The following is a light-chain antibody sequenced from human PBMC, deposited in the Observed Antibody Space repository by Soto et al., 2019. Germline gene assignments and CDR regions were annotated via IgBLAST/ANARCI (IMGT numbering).Light chain of an antibody. Sequence: AIQLTQSPSSLSASVGDRVTITCRASQGISSALAWYQQKPGKAPKLLIYKASTLKSGVPSRFSGSGSGTEFTLTISSLQPDDFATYYCQQYGTYLWTFGQGTKVAIK. J-gene: IGKJ1*01. CDR3: QQYGTYLWT. CDR1: QGISSA. V-gene: IGKV1-13*02. CDR2: KAS.